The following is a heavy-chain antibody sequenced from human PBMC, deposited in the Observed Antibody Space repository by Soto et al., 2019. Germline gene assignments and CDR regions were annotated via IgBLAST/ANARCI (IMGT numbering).Heavy chain of an antibody. CDR2: IYPGDSDT. J-gene: IGHJ6*03. CDR3: ARLFFGGYDSANYYCYYMDV. V-gene: IGHV5-51*01. CDR1: GYSFTSYC. Sequence: GESLKISCKGSGYSFTSYCICWVRQMPGKGLEWMGIIYPGDSDTRYSPSFQGQVTISADKSISTAYLQWSSLKASDTAMYYCARLFFGGYDSANYYCYYMDVWGKETTVTVSS. D-gene: IGHD5-12*01.